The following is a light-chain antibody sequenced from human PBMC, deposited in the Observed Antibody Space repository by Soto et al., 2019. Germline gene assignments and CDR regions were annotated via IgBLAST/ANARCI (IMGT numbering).Light chain of an antibody. CDR3: QQYNSYSDT. Sequence: IPMSQCPSTVSGSXGDRVTIGCRARLRISSFLAGYQQKPGTAPKVXXYKASSLESVVPSRFSGSGSATEFTPTISSLQPDDFATYYGQQYNSYSDTFGQGTKVDIK. CDR2: KAS. V-gene: IGKV1-5*03. CDR1: LRISSF. J-gene: IGKJ1*01.